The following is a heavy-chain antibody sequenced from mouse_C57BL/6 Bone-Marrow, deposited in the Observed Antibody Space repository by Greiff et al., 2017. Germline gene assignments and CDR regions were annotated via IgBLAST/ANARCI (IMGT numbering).Heavy chain of an antibody. CDR2: INPGSGGT. J-gene: IGHJ2*01. V-gene: IGHV1-54*01. D-gene: IGHD6-1*01. Sequence: VQLQQSGAELVRPGTSVKVSCKASGYAFTNYLIEWVKQRPGQGLEWIGVINPGSGGTNYNEKFKGKATLTADKSSSTAYMQLSSLTSEDSAVXFCARHGRDYFDYWGQGTTLTVSS. CDR3: ARHGRDYFDY. CDR1: GYAFTNYL.